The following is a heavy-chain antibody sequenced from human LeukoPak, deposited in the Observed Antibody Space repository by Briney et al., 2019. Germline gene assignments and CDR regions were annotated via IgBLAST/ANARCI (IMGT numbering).Heavy chain of an antibody. CDR3: ARIPYYYYYMDV. J-gene: IGHJ6*03. V-gene: IGHV4-61*02. CDR1: GGSISSGSYY. CDR2: IYTSGST. Sequence: SQTLSLTCTVSGGSISSGSYYWSWIRQPAGKGLEWIGRIYTSGSTNYNPSPKSRVTMSVDTSKNQFSLKLSSVTAADTAVYYCARIPYYYYYMDVWGEGTTVTVSS.